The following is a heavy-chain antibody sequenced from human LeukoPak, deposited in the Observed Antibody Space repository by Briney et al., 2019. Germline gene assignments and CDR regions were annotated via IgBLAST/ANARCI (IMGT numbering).Heavy chain of an antibody. CDR3: AKMVGYCSSTSCYDGDDY. D-gene: IGHD2-2*01. J-gene: IGHJ4*02. CDR1: GFTFSSYG. CDR2: IRYDGSNK. V-gene: IGHV3-30*02. Sequence: SGGSLRLSCAASGFTFSSYGMHWVRQAPGKGLEWVAFIRYDGSNKYYADSVKGRFTISRDNSKNTLYLQMNSLRAEDTAVYYCAKMVGYCSSTSCYDGDDYWGQGTLVTVSS.